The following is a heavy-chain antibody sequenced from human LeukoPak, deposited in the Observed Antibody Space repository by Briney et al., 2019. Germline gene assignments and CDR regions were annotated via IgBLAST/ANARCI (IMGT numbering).Heavy chain of an antibody. CDR2: IYYSGST. Sequence: SETLSLTCTVSGGSISSYYWSWIRQPPGKGLEWIGYIYYSGSTNYNPSLKSRVTISVDTSKNQFSLKLSSVTAADTAVYYCARGGNYGSGSYYYGDWFDPWGQGTLVTVSS. CDR1: GGSISSYY. V-gene: IGHV4-59*01. D-gene: IGHD3-10*01. CDR3: ARGGNYGSGSYYYGDWFDP. J-gene: IGHJ5*02.